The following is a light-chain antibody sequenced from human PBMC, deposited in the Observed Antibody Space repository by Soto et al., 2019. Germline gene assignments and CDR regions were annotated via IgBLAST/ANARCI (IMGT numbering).Light chain of an antibody. CDR1: QSISSY. J-gene: IGKJ1*01. V-gene: IGKV1-39*01. CDR2: AAS. CDR3: QQYLTDWT. Sequence: DIQMTQKQSSLSASVGDRVTITCRASQSISSYLNWYQQKPGKAPKLLLFAASTLVGGVPSRFSGRGSGTEFTLTISSLQADDFATYYCQQYLTDWTFCQVT.